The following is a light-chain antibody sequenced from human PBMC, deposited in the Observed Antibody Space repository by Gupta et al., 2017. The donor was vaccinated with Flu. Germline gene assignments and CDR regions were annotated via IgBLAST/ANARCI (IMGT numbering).Light chain of an antibody. Sequence: DIQMTQLPSPLSASIVDRVTINCRATQSISRLLAWYQQKPGNAPKILIYQTSSLKRGVTSRFSGSGSGTEITLAIDSQQADDSATYYCQFQRAFGQGTKLEIK. CDR3: QFQRA. CDR2: QTS. J-gene: IGKJ2*01. V-gene: IGKV1-5*03. CDR1: QSISRL.